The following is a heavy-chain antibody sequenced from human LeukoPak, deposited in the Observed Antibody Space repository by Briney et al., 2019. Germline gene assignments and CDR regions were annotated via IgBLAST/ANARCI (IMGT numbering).Heavy chain of an antibody. CDR1: GFTFDDYA. D-gene: IGHD5-12*01. CDR3: AVSGYKSH. V-gene: IGHV3-9*01. J-gene: IGHJ4*02. Sequence: GRSLRLSCAASGFTFDDYAMHWVRQAPGKGPEWVSGISWNSGSIGYADSAKGRFTISRDNAKNSLYLQMNSLRAEDTALYYCAVSGYKSHWGQGTLVTVSS. CDR2: ISWNSGSI.